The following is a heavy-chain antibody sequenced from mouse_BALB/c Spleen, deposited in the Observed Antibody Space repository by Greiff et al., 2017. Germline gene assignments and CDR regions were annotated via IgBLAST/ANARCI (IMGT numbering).Heavy chain of an antibody. CDR1: GYTFTSYW. D-gene: IGHD2-12*01. J-gene: IGHJ3*01. Sequence: VQLQQPGAELVKPGASVKLSCKASGYTFTSYWMHWVKQRPGQGLEWIGEINPSNGRTNYNEKFKSKATLTVDKSSSTAYMQLSSLTSEDSAVYYCAREDLRPFAYWGQGTLVTVSA. CDR2: INPSNGRT. CDR3: AREDLRPFAY. V-gene: IGHV1S81*02.